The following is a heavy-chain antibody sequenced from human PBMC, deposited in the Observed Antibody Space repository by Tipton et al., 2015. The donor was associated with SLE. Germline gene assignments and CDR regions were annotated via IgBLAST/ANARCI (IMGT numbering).Heavy chain of an antibody. CDR2: IRYDGSNK. CDR3: AKHYMVEGVFTEYYGMDV. CDR1: RFTFSSYG. J-gene: IGHJ6*02. V-gene: IGHV3-30*02. Sequence: SLRLSCAASRFTFSSYGMHWVRQAPGKGLEWVAFIRYDGSNKYYADSVKGRFTISRDNSKNTLFLQMNSLTPEDTAVYYCAKHYMVEGVFTEYYGMDVWGQGTTVTVSS. D-gene: IGHD3-10*01.